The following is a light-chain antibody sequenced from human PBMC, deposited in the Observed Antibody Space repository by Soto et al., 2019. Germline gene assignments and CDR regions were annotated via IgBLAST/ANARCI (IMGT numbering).Light chain of an antibody. J-gene: IGKJ1*01. V-gene: IGKV1-5*01. CDR1: QSISSW. CDR3: QQSYNAPRT. Sequence: DIQMTQSHSTLSASVGDRVTITCRASQSISSWLAWYQQKPGKAPKLLIYDASSLESGVPSRFSGSGSGTDFTLTISSLQPEDFAIYYCQQSYNAPRTFAPGTKV. CDR2: DAS.